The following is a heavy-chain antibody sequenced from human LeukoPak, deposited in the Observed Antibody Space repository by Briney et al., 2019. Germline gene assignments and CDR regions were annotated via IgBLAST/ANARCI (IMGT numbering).Heavy chain of an antibody. CDR3: ARWAAAYGNDNWFDP. Sequence: PSETLSLTCTVSGGSISSGGYYWNWIRQPAGKGLEWIGRIYTSGSTNYNPSLKSRVTMSVDTSKNQFSLKLSSVTAADTAVYYCARWAAAYGNDNWFDPWGQGTLVTVSS. CDR2: IYTSGST. J-gene: IGHJ5*02. V-gene: IGHV4-61*02. D-gene: IGHD6-13*01. CDR1: GGSISSGGYY.